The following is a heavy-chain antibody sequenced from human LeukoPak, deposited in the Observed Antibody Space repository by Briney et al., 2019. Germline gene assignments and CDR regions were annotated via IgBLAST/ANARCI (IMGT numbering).Heavy chain of an antibody. V-gene: IGHV1-69*13. D-gene: IGHD3-22*01. J-gene: IGHJ3*02. CDR1: RGTFSSYA. Sequence: WASVKVSCKASRGTFSSYAISWVRQAPGQGLEWMGRIIPIFGTANYAQKFQGRVTITADESTSTAYMELSSLRSEDAAVYYCARDQGITMIVYAFDIWGQGTMVTVSS. CDR2: IIPIFGTA. CDR3: ARDQGITMIVYAFDI.